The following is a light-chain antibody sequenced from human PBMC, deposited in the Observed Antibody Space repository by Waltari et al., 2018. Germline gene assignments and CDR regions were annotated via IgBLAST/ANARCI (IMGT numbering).Light chain of an antibody. CDR3: QQYYSTLWT. Sequence: DIQMTQSQSSLSASVGDRVTITCRASQGITNSLAWYQQKPGKAPKLLLSAASRLVGGVPSRFSGSGSGTDYTLTISSLQPEDFATYYCQQYYSTLWTFGQGTKVEIK. CDR1: QGITNS. CDR2: AAS. V-gene: IGKV1-NL1*01. J-gene: IGKJ1*01.